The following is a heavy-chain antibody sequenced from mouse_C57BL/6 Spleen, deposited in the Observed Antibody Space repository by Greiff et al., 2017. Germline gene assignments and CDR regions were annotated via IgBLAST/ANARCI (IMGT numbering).Heavy chain of an antibody. CDR2: IYPGDGDT. D-gene: IGHD1-1*01. J-gene: IGHJ1*03. CDR3: ARGMTTVVATNWYFEV. CDR1: GYAFSSSW. Sequence: VQLQQSGPELVKPGASVKISCKASGYAFSSSWMNWVKQRPGKGLEWIGRIYPGDGDTNYNGKFKGKATLTADKSSSTAYMQLSSLTSEDSAVYFCARGMTTVVATNWYFEVWGTGTTVTVSS. V-gene: IGHV1-82*01.